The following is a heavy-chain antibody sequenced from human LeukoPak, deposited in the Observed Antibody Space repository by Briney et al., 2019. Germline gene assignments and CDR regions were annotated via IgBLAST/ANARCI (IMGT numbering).Heavy chain of an antibody. J-gene: IGHJ5*02. Sequence: PSETLSLTCTVSGGSISSGDYSWSWIRQPPGKGLEWIGYIYYSGSTYYNPSLKSRVTISVDTSKNQFSLKLSSVTAADTAVYYCARDSRYCSSTSCYNWFDPWGQGTLVTVSS. CDR2: IYYSGST. V-gene: IGHV4-30-4*01. CDR3: ARDSRYCSSTSCYNWFDP. CDR1: GGSISSGDYS. D-gene: IGHD2-2*01.